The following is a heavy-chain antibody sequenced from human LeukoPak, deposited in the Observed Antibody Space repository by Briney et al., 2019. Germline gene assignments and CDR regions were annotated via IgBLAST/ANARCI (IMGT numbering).Heavy chain of an antibody. Sequence: GGSLRLSCAASGFTFSSYWMHWVRQAPGKGLVWASRINSDGSSTSYADSVKGRFTISRDNAKNTLYLQMNSLRAEDTAVYYCARGNWGRPDYYYGMDVWGQGTTVTVSS. D-gene: IGHD3-16*01. V-gene: IGHV3-74*01. J-gene: IGHJ6*02. CDR1: GFTFSSYW. CDR2: INSDGSST. CDR3: ARGNWGRPDYYYGMDV.